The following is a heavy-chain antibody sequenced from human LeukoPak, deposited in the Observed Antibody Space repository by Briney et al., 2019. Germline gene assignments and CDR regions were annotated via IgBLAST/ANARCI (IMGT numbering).Heavy chain of an antibody. CDR1: GYTFTSHY. CDR3: ARSPLSIAARPPFDY. D-gene: IGHD6-6*01. CDR2: ITPSGGST. V-gene: IGHV1-46*01. J-gene: IGHJ4*02. Sequence: ASVKVSCKASGYTFTSHYMHWVRQAPGQGLEWMGIITPSGGSTSYAQKFQGRVTMTRDTSTSTVYMELSSLRSEDTAVYYCARSPLSIAARPPFDYWGQGTLVTVSS.